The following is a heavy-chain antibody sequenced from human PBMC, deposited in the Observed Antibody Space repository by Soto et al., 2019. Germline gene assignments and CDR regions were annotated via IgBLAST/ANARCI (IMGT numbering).Heavy chain of an antibody. CDR3: ARDGGLLTASWHYDL. CDR1: GYSFTNYC. V-gene: IGHV1-46*01. CDR2: INPHTGST. D-gene: IGHD2-15*01. Sequence: QVQLVQSGADVKKPGTSVKVSCKAAGYSFTNYCMYWVRQAPGQGLEWMGMINPHTGSTRYAQKFQDRVTLTRDTSTTTVYMELSTLISDDTAVYYCARDGGLLTASWHYDLWGPGTLVTVSS. J-gene: IGHJ2*01.